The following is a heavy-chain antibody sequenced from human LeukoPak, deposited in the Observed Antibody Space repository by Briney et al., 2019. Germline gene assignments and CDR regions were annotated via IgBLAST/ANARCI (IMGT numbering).Heavy chain of an antibody. D-gene: IGHD4-11*01. CDR1: GSTFSSYA. J-gene: IGHJ4*02. CDR2: ISGSGDNT. Sequence: GGSLRLSCAASGSTFSSYAMSWVRQAPGKGLEWVSAISGSGDNTYYADSVKDRFTISRDKSKNTLYLQMNSLGAEDTAVYYCAKNRGNYYYFDYWGQGTLVTVSS. V-gene: IGHV3-23*01. CDR3: AKNRGNYYYFDY.